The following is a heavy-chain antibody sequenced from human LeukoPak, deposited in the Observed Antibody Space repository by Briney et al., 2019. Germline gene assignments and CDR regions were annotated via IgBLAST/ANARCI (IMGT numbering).Heavy chain of an antibody. CDR1: GYTLTELS. V-gene: IGHV1-24*01. J-gene: IGHJ6*03. CDR2: FDPEDGET. Sequence: ASVKVSCKVSGYTLTELSMHWVRQAPGKGLEWMGGFDPEDGETIYAQKFQGRVTMTEDTSTDTAYMELSSLRSEDTAVYYCATDYIRRHGKRENYYYYMDVWGKGTTVTVSS. CDR3: ATDYIRRHGKRENYYYYMDV. D-gene: IGHD1-26*01.